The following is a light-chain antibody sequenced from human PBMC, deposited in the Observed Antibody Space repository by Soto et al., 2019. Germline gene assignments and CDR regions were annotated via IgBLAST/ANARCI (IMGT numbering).Light chain of an antibody. Sequence: EVVLTQSTGTLSLSPGQRATLSCRAIQSVSNNYLAWYQQKPGQAPRLLIYGASNRATGIPDRFSGSGSGTDFTLTISRLEPEDFAVYYCQQYGSSGTFGQGTKVDIK. J-gene: IGKJ1*01. CDR2: GAS. V-gene: IGKV3-20*01. CDR3: QQYGSSGT. CDR1: QSVSNNY.